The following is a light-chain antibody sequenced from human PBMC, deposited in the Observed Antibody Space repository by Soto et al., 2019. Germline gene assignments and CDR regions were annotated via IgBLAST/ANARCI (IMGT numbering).Light chain of an antibody. Sequence: EIVLTQSPGTLSLSPGDRATLSCRASQSVSSTYLAWYQQKPGQAPRLLIYDASSRATGIPDRFSGSGSGTDFTLSISRLEPEDFAVYSCQQYGSSPGLFTFGPGTKVDIK. CDR1: QSVSSTY. CDR2: DAS. CDR3: QQYGSSPGLFT. V-gene: IGKV3-20*01. J-gene: IGKJ3*01.